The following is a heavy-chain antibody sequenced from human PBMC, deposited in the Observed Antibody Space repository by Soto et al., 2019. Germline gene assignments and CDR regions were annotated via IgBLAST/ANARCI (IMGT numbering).Heavy chain of an antibody. Sequence: PGGSLRLSCAASGFTFSSYAMSWVRQAPGKGLEWVSPISGSGASTYYADSVKGRFSISRDNCKKTLYLKMNSQRAEYTGVDYCAKALPQLPRGYSYSYYYYGMDVWGQGTTVTVSS. V-gene: IGHV3-23*01. D-gene: IGHD5-18*01. CDR3: AKALPQLPRGYSYSYYYYGMDV. CDR2: ISGSGAST. CDR1: GFTFSSYA. J-gene: IGHJ6*02.